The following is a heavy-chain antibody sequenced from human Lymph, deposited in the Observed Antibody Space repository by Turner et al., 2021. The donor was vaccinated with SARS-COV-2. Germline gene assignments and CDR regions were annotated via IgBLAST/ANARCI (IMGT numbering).Heavy chain of an antibody. Sequence: EVQLVESGGGLIQPGGSLRIPCAASGFTVSSNYMSWVRQAPGKGLEWVSLIYSGGSTLYADSVKGRFTISRDNSKNTLYLQMNSLRADDTAVYYCARVLPYGDYFDFWGQGTLVTVSS. D-gene: IGHD4-17*01. J-gene: IGHJ4*02. CDR3: ARVLPYGDYFDF. CDR1: GFTVSSNY. V-gene: IGHV3-53*01. CDR2: IYSGGST.